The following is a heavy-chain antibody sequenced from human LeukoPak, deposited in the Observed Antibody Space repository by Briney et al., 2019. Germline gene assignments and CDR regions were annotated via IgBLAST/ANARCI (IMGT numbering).Heavy chain of an antibody. CDR2: ISSNGAST. CDR3: AKGGTYYYDS. J-gene: IGHJ4*02. V-gene: IGHV3-23*01. Sequence: HPGGSLRLSCAASGFTSSSYAMSWVRQAPGKGLEWISAISSNGASTYYADSVKGRFTISRDNSENTLYLQMNSLRVEDSAVYYCAKGGTYYYDSWGQGTLVTVSS. CDR1: GFTSSSYA.